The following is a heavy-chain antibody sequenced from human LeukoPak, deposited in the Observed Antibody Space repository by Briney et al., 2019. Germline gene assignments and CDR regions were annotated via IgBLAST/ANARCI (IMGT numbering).Heavy chain of an antibody. J-gene: IGHJ2*01. CDR1: GGSISSGDYY. D-gene: IGHD2-2*01. CDR2: IYYSGST. Sequence: SQTLSLTCTVSGGSISSGDYYWSWIRQPPGKGLEWIGYIYYSGSTYYNPSPKSRVTISVDTSKNQFSLKLSSVTAADTAVYYCARGGDIVVVPAAKDWYFDLWGRGTLVTVSS. V-gene: IGHV4-30-4*01. CDR3: ARGGDIVVVPAAKDWYFDL.